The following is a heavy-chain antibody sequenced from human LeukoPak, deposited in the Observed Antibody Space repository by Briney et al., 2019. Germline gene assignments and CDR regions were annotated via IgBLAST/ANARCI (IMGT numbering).Heavy chain of an antibody. CDR1: GYSISSGYY. CDR3: ARLYLGYMDV. D-gene: IGHD2/OR15-2a*01. J-gene: IGHJ6*03. CDR2: IYHSGST. V-gene: IGHV4-38-2*01. Sequence: SETLSLTRAVSGYSISSGYYWGWIRQPPGKGLEWIGSIYHSGSTYYNPSLKSRVTISVDTSKNQFSLKLSSVTAADTAVYYCARLYLGYMDVWGKGTTVTVSS.